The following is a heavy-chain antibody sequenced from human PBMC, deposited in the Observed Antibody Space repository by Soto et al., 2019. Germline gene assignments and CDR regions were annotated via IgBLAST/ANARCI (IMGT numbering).Heavy chain of an antibody. CDR2: IYWDDDE. Sequence: SGPTLVNPTQTLTLTCTFSGFSLTARGVGVGWIRQPPGKALEWLALIYWDDDERYSPSLKSRLTITKDTSRNQVVLTMTNMEHVDTATYYCPHRGWFEQGQHIWIDPWGQEPGSPSPQ. D-gene: IGHD2-21*01. J-gene: IGHJ5*02. CDR3: PHRGWFEQGQHIWIDP. CDR1: GFSLTARGVG. V-gene: IGHV2-5*02.